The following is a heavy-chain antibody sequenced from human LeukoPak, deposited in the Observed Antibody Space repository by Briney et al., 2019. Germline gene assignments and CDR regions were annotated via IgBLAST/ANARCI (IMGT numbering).Heavy chain of an antibody. CDR3: VKLGYSD. V-gene: IGHV3-7*01. Sequence: PGGSLTLSCEASGFSFSAAWMTWVGPAGGKGLEWVATIYNDGSDKYYVDSVKGRFTLSRDNGKDSVYLQMNSLRVEDTAVYYCVKLGYSDGGQGTLVTVSS. D-gene: IGHD5-12*01. CDR1: GFSFSAAW. J-gene: IGHJ4*02. CDR2: IYNDGSDK.